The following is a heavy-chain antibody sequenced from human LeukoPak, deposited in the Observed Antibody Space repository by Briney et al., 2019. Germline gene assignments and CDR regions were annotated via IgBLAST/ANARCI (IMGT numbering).Heavy chain of an antibody. Sequence: SEALSLTCTVSGYSISSGYYWSWIRQPAGKGLEWIGRIYTSGSTNYNPSLKSRVTMSVDTSKNQFSLKLSSVTAADTAVYYCARSEVVNHYYYYYMDVWGKGTTVTVSS. CDR3: ARSEVVNHYYYYYMDV. D-gene: IGHD2-2*01. CDR2: IYTSGST. CDR1: GYSISSGYY. V-gene: IGHV4-4*07. J-gene: IGHJ6*03.